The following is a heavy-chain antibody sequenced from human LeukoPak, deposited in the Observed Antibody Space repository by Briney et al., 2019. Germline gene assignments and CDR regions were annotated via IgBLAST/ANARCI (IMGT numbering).Heavy chain of an antibody. CDR3: ARDLKTTVDYYYYYYMDV. CDR2: INPNSGGT. CDR1: GYTFTGYY. D-gene: IGHD4-11*01. Sequence: ASVKVSFKASGYTFTGYYMHWVRQAPGQGIEWMGWINPNSGGTNYAQKFQGRVTMTRDTSISTAYMELSRLRSDDTAVYYCARDLKTTVDYYYYYYMDVWGKGTTVTVSS. J-gene: IGHJ6*03. V-gene: IGHV1-2*02.